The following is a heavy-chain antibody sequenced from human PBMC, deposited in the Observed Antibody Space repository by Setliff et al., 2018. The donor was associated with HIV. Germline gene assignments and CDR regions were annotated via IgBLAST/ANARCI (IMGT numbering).Heavy chain of an antibody. CDR3: ARRVTGTTPRNAFDI. CDR2: IYFTGSS. D-gene: IGHD1-7*01. Sequence: SETLSLTCTVSGGSISTYYWSWIRQPPGKGLEWIGSIYFTGSSDNNPSLKGRVTISVDTSKNQFSLKLSSVTAADTAVYYCARRVTGTTPRNAFDIWGQGTMVTVSS. V-gene: IGHV4-59*08. CDR1: GGSISTYY. J-gene: IGHJ3*02.